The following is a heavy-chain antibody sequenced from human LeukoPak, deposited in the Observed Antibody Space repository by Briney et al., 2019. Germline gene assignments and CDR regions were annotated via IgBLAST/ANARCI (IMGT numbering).Heavy chain of an antibody. D-gene: IGHD1/OR15-1a*01. CDR1: GFPFSSYA. Sequence: GGSLRLSCAASGFPFSSYAMSWVRQAPGKGLEWVSVISDNGGSIYYADSVKGRFTISRDNSKNTLYLQMNSLRAEDTAVYSCAREASLGTFDPWGQGTLVTVSS. CDR2: ISDNGGSI. V-gene: IGHV3-23*01. J-gene: IGHJ5*02. CDR3: AREASLGTFDP.